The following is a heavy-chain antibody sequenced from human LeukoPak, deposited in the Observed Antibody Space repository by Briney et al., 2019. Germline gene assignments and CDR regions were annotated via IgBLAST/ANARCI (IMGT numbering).Heavy chain of an antibody. V-gene: IGHV4-59*01. Sequence: SETLSLTRTVSGGSISSYCWSWIRQPPGKGLEWIGYIYYSGSTNYNPSLKSRVTISVDTSKNQFSLKLSSVTAADTAVYYCARVPSYYDYVWGSYRSGAFDIWGQGTMVTVSS. D-gene: IGHD3-16*02. J-gene: IGHJ3*02. CDR1: GGSISSYC. CDR3: ARVPSYYDYVWGSYRSGAFDI. CDR2: IYYSGST.